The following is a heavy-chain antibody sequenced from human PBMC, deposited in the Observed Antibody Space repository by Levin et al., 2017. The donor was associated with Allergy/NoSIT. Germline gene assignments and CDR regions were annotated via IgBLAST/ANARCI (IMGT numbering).Heavy chain of an antibody. Sequence: QPGGSLRLSCAASGFTFSSYAMSWVRQAPGKGLEWVSAISGSGGSTYYADSVKGRFTISRDNSKNTLYLQMNSLRAEDTAVYYCAKALVHLYSGDCSFDYWGQGTLVTVSS. J-gene: IGHJ4*02. CDR3: AKALVHLYSGDCSFDY. V-gene: IGHV3-23*01. CDR2: ISGSGGST. D-gene: IGHD2-21*01. CDR1: GFTFSSYA.